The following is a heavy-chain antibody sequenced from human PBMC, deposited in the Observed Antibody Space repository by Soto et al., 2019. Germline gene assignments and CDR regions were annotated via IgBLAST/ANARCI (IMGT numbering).Heavy chain of an antibody. CDR3: TRAPSDVVESSPSGY. J-gene: IGHJ4*02. Sequence: ASVKVSCKASGGTFSSYAISWVRQAPGQGLEWMGGIIPIFGTANYAQKFQGRVTITADESTSTAYMELNSLRAEDTAVYYCTRAPSDVVESSPSGYWGQGTLVTVSS. D-gene: IGHD2-15*01. CDR1: GGTFSSYA. V-gene: IGHV1-69*13. CDR2: IIPIFGTA.